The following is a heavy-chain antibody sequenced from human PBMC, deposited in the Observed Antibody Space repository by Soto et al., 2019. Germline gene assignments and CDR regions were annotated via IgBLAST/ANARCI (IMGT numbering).Heavy chain of an antibody. CDR3: AREPGGYSSGWYYYYGMDV. D-gene: IGHD6-19*01. CDR1: GGTFSSYA. Sequence: ASVKVSCKASGGTFSSYAISWVRQAPGQGLGWMGGIIPIFGTANYAQKFQGRVTITADESTSTAYMELSSLRSEDTAVYYCAREPGGYSSGWYYYYGMDVWGQGTTVTVSS. V-gene: IGHV1-69*13. J-gene: IGHJ6*02. CDR2: IIPIFGTA.